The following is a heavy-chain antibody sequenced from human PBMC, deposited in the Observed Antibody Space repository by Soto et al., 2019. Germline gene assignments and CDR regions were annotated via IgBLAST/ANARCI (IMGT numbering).Heavy chain of an antibody. Sequence: GGSLRLSCAASGFTFSDYYMTWIRQAPGKGLEWVSYISSTTGTIYDADSVKGRFPISRDKARDLLYLKMNTLRADDTAVYSCARVGPDYYYGMAAWGQGTTVTVSS. CDR3: ARVGPDYYYGMAA. D-gene: IGHD1-26*01. CDR1: GFTFSDYY. CDR2: ISSTTGTI. J-gene: IGHJ6*02. V-gene: IGHV3-11*01.